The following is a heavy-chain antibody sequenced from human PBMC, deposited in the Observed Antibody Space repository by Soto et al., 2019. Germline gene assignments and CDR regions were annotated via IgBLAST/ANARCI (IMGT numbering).Heavy chain of an antibody. J-gene: IGHJ6*02. V-gene: IGHV1-69*13. CDR1: GGTFSSYA. CDR2: IIPIFGTA. CDR3: ARTKDLLINSPPPMGYYYYGMDV. Sequence: GASVKVSCKASGGTFSSYAISWVRQAPGQGLEWMGGIIPIFGTANYAQKFQGRVTITADESTSTAYMELSSLRSEDTAVYYCARTKDLLINSPPPMGYYYYGMDVWGQGTTVTVSS. D-gene: IGHD3-10*01.